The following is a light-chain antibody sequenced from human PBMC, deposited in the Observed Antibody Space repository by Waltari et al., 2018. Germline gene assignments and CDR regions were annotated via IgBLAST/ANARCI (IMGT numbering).Light chain of an antibody. V-gene: IGKV3-15*01. J-gene: IGKJ1*01. CDR1: QSISSH. Sequence: ETVMTHSPATLSVSPGERATLSCRASQSISSHLAWSQQKPGQAPRLLIYGASTRATGIPARFIGSGSGTEFTLTSSSLQSEDLAVYYCQQYNIWPPWTFGQGTKVEIK. CDR2: GAS. CDR3: QQYNIWPPWT.